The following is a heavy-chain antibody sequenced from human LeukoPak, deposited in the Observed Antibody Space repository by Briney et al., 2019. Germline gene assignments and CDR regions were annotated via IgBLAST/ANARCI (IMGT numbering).Heavy chain of an antibody. J-gene: IGHJ5*02. CDR2: ISPDGSEK. V-gene: IGHV3-7*03. CDR3: VREGGSGWYSGWFDP. CDR1: GFTFSSYW. Sequence: GGSLRLSCAVSGFTFSSYWMSWVRQAPGKGLVWVANISPDGSEKKYVDSVKGRFIISRDNAENSLDLQMNSLRVEDTAVYYCVREGGSGWYSGWFDPWGQGTRVTVSS. D-gene: IGHD6-19*01.